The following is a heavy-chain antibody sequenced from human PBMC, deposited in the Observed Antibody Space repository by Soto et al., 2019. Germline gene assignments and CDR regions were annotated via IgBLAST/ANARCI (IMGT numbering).Heavy chain of an antibody. V-gene: IGHV1-18*01. CDR3: ARSEVPAPMGGWFDP. D-gene: IGHD2-2*01. Sequence: QVQLVQSGAGVKKPGASGKVSCNTSGFILSSDGINWVRRAPGQALEWLGWISPYYDSINYAHKFQGRVTLTIDTSTSTAYMELRSLRSDDTAVYYCARSEVPAPMGGWFDPWGQGTLVTVSS. J-gene: IGHJ5*02. CDR1: GFILSSDG. CDR2: ISPYYDSI.